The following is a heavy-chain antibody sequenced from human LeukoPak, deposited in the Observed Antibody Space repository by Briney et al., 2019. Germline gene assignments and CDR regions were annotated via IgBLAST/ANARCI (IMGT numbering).Heavy chain of an antibody. J-gene: IGHJ4*02. V-gene: IGHV1-46*01. Sequence: ASVKVSCKASGYTFTSYYMHWVRQAPGQGLEWMGIINPSGGSTSYAQKFQGRVTMTRDTSTSTVYMELSSLRSEDTAVYYCARDYSIAVSGQEYYFDYWGQGTLVTVSS. CDR2: INPSGGST. CDR3: ARDYSIAVSGQEYYFDY. CDR1: GYTFTSYY. D-gene: IGHD2-15*01.